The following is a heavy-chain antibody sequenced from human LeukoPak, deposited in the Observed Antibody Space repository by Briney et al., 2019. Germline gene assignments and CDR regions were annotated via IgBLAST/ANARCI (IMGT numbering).Heavy chain of an antibody. Sequence: ASVKVSCKASGYTFTGYYMHWVRQAPGQGLEWMGWINPNSGGTNYAQKFQGRVTMTRDTSISTAYMELSRLRSDDTAVYYCAGGVRITMVRGVAPDYWGQGTLVTVSS. CDR1: GYTFTGYY. CDR2: INPNSGGT. J-gene: IGHJ4*02. V-gene: IGHV1-2*02. D-gene: IGHD3-10*01. CDR3: AGGVRITMVRGVAPDY.